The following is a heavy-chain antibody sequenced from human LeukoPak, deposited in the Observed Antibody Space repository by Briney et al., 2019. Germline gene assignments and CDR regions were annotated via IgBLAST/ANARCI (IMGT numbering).Heavy chain of an antibody. V-gene: IGHV1-18*01. D-gene: IGHD3-22*01. CDR3: ARDFRAAYYYDSSGYYYGFDY. Sequence: GASVKVSCKASGYTFTSYGISWVRQAPGQGLEWMGWISAYNGNTNYAQKLQGRVTMTTDTSTSTAYMELRSLRSDDTAVYYCARDFRAAYYYDSSGYYYGFDYWGQGTLVTVSS. CDR2: ISAYNGNT. CDR1: GYTFTSYG. J-gene: IGHJ4*02.